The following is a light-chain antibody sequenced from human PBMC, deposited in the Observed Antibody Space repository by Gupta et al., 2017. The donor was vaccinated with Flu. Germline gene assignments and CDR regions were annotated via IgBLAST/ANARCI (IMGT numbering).Light chain of an antibody. CDR3: QQDDDYPWT. J-gene: IGKJ1*01. Sequence: PSTLSASLGDRVTSTCRASHSISDWLTWYQQKPGTAPKLLIYKASTLESGVPSRFSGSGSGTEFTLTINNLQPDDFATYFCQQDDDYPWTFGQGTKVEIK. CDR1: HSISDW. V-gene: IGKV1-5*03. CDR2: KAS.